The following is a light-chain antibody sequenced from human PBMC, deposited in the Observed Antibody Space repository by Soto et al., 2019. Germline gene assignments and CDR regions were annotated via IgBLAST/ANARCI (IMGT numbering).Light chain of an antibody. V-gene: IGKV3-11*01. CDR3: QQRKNWPPIT. Sequence: IVLTQSPSTLSLFIGETATLSCRASQSVDKFLAWYQQRPGQPPRLLIFDASNRATGVPVRFSGSGSGTVFTLTIGSLEPEDSAVYYCQQRKNWPPITFGQGTRLEI. CDR2: DAS. J-gene: IGKJ5*01. CDR1: QSVDKF.